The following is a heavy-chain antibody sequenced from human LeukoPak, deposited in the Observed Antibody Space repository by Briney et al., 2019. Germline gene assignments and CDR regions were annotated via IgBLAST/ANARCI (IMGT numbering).Heavy chain of an antibody. CDR1: GYTFTSYG. CDR2: ISAYNGNT. Sequence: ASVKVSCKASGYTFTSYGISWVRQAPGQGLEWMGWISAYNGNTNYAQKLQGRVTMTTDTSTSTAYMELRSLRSEDTAVYYCARDPYCSSTSCYSGWLDPWGQGTLVTVSS. J-gene: IGHJ5*02. D-gene: IGHD2-2*02. V-gene: IGHV1-18*01. CDR3: ARDPYCSSTSCYSGWLDP.